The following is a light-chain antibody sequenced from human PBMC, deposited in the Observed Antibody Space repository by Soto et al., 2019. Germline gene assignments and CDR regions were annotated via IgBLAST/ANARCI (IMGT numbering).Light chain of an antibody. J-gene: IGLJ2*01. CDR2: DDS. CDR1: NIETKR. V-gene: IGLV3-21*02. CDR3: QVWDRSFDPS. Sequence: YELTQPPSVSVAPGQTARITCGGDNIETKRVQWYQQRPGQAPALVLYDDSDRPSGIPERFSGSRSGNTATLTISRVEAGDEADFYCQVWDRSFDPSFGGGTKLTVL.